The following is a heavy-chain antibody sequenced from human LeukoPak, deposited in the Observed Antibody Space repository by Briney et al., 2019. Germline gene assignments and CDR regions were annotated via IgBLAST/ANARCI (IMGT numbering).Heavy chain of an antibody. CDR3: ARVKVVVVVAATSIDAFDI. J-gene: IGHJ3*02. Sequence: SETLSLTCAVYGGSFTDYYWNWIRQPPGKGLEWIGEINHSGITHYNPSLKSRVTISADTSKNQFSLKLNSVTAADTAVYYCARVKVVVVVAATSIDAFDIWGQGTMVTVSS. CDR2: INHSGIT. V-gene: IGHV4-34*01. D-gene: IGHD2-15*01. CDR1: GGSFTDYY.